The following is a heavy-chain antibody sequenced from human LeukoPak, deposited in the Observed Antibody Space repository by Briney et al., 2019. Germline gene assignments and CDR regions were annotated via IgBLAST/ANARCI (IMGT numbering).Heavy chain of an antibody. D-gene: IGHD6-19*01. J-gene: IGHJ4*02. Sequence: GRSLRLSCTGSGFSFGDYPMSWVRQAPGKGLEWLGFITSKGYGETVEYAASVRGRFTISRDDSNNIAYLQLNNLQTDDTAVYYCLRALAATVGQWYFDYSGQGTLVTVSS. V-gene: IGHV3-49*02. CDR2: ITSKGYGETV. CDR1: GFSFGDYP. CDR3: LRALAATVGQWYFDY.